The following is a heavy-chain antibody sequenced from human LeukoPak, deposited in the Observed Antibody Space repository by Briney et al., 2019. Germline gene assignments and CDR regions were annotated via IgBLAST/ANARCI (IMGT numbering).Heavy chain of an antibody. V-gene: IGHV3-23*01. Sequence: GGSLRLSCAASGFTFSSSAMSWDRQAPGKGLEWVSAIRNNGGYTYYADSVQGRFTISRDNSKSTLCLQMNSLRAEDTAVYYCAKQLGYCSDGSCYFPYWGQGTLVTVSS. J-gene: IGHJ4*02. CDR1: GFTFSSSA. D-gene: IGHD2-15*01. CDR2: IRNNGGYT. CDR3: AKQLGYCSDGSCYFPY.